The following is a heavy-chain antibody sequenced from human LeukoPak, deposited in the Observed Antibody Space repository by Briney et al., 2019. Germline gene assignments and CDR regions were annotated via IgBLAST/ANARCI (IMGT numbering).Heavy chain of an antibody. V-gene: IGHV3-30*18. CDR3: AKDLRGYNYGYDY. Sequence: GGSLRLSCAASGFTVSSSYMSWVRQAPGEGLEWVALISYDGINKSYADSVKGRFTISRDNSKNTLYLQMNSLRAEDTAVYHCAKDLRGYNYGYDYWGQGTLVTVSS. CDR1: GFTVSSSY. D-gene: IGHD5-18*01. CDR2: ISYDGINK. J-gene: IGHJ4*02.